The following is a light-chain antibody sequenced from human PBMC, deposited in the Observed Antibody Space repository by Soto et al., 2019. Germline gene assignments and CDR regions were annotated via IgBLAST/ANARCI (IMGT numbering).Light chain of an antibody. V-gene: IGLV2-14*01. CDR3: SSYSSTSALGV. Sequence: QSALTQPASVSGSPGQSITISCTGTSSDIGVYNYVSWYQQHPGKAPKLIIYEVSNRPSGVSDRFSASKSGNTASLTISGLQTEDEADYYCSSYSSTSALGVFGGGTKLTVL. J-gene: IGLJ3*02. CDR2: EVS. CDR1: SSDIGVYNY.